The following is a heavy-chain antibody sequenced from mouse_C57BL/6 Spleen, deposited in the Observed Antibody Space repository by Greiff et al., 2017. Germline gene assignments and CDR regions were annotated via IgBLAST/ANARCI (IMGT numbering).Heavy chain of an antibody. Sequence: EVKLVESGGGLVKPGGSLKLSCAASGFTFSSYAMSWVRQTPEKRLEWVATISDGGSYTYYPDNVKGRFTISRDNAKNNLYLQMSHLKSEDTAMYYCARDWASGTDYFDYWGQGTTLTVSS. V-gene: IGHV5-4*01. CDR1: GFTFSSYA. CDR2: ISDGGSYT. CDR3: ARDWASGTDYFDY. J-gene: IGHJ2*01. D-gene: IGHD4-1*01.